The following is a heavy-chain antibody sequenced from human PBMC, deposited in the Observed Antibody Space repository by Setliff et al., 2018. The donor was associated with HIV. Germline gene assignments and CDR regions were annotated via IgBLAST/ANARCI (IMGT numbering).Heavy chain of an antibody. CDR2: IFTSGST. D-gene: IGHD4-17*01. J-gene: IGHJ4*02. CDR3: ATGSIRWSFDY. CDR1: GGSISSGSYY. V-gene: IGHV4-61*09. Sequence: SETLSLTCTVSGGSISSGSYYWSWIRQPAGKGLEWIGHIFTSGSTNYNPSLKSRVTISVDTSKNQFSLKLSSVTAADTAVYYCATGSIRWSFDYWGQGTLVTVSS.